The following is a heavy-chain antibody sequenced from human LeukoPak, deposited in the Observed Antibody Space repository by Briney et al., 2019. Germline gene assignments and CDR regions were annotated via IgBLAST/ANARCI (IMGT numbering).Heavy chain of an antibody. D-gene: IGHD6-19*01. V-gene: IGHV4-59*01. Sequence: PSETLSLTCTVSGGSLSSDYGSSIRPPPGKGLEWMGYIYYSRSTNYTPSLKSRANISVPTSKNHLSLKLSSVTAADTAVYYCARGFRGWPYIIDYCGQGTLGTVSS. CDR2: IYYSRST. J-gene: IGHJ4*02. CDR1: GGSLSSDY. CDR3: ARGFRGWPYIIDY.